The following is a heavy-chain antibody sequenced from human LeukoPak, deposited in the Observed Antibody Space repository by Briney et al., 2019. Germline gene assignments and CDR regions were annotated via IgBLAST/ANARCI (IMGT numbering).Heavy chain of an antibody. Sequence: MTSETLSLTCTVSGLSISSYYWSWIRPPPGKGLEWIGYMYYIGSTNYNPSLKSRVTISVDTSKNQFSLKLSSVTAADTAVYYCARDVGGDYDSSGYDYWGQGTLVTVSS. CDR1: GLSISSYY. D-gene: IGHD3-22*01. CDR2: MYYIGST. V-gene: IGHV4-59*01. J-gene: IGHJ4*02. CDR3: ARDVGGDYDSSGYDY.